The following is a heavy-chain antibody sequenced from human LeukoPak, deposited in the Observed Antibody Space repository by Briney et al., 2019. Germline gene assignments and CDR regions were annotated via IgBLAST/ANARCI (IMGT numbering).Heavy chain of an antibody. D-gene: IGHD2-21*02. CDR3: ASSDLADYYYYGMDV. Sequence: GGSLRLSCAASGFTFSSYSMNWVRQAPGKGLEGVSSISSSSSYIYYADSVKGRFTISRDNAKNSLYLQMNSLRAEDTAVYYCASSDLADYYYYGMDVWGQGTTVTVSS. CDR1: GFTFSSYS. J-gene: IGHJ6*02. V-gene: IGHV3-21*01. CDR2: ISSSSSYI.